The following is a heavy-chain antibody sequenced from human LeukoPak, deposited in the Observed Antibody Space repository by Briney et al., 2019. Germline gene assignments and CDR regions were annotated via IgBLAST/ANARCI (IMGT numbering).Heavy chain of an antibody. V-gene: IGHV3-48*04. J-gene: IGHJ6*02. CDR2: ISSSGSTI. CDR1: GFTFSSYW. D-gene: IGHD3-10*01. CDR3: ARDPTVLWFGELFYYYGMDV. Sequence: GGSLRLSCAASGFTFSSYWMSWVRQAPGKGLEWVSYISSSGSTIYYADSVKGRFTISRDNAKNSLYLQMNSLRAEDTAVYYCARDPTVLWFGELFYYYGMDVWGQGTTVTVSS.